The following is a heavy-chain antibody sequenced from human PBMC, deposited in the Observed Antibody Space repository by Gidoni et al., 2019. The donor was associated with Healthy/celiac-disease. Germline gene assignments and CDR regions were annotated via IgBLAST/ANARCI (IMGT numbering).Heavy chain of an antibody. Sequence: QVQLVESGGGVVQPGRSLRLSCAASGFTFSSYAMHWVRQAPGKGLEWVAVISYDGSNKYYADSVKGRFTISRDNSKNTLYLQMNSLRAEDTAVYYCARDRYYYDSSGSITPDYWGQGTLVTVSS. CDR2: ISYDGSNK. D-gene: IGHD3-22*01. V-gene: IGHV3-30-3*01. J-gene: IGHJ4*02. CDR1: GFTFSSYA. CDR3: ARDRYYYDSSGSITPDY.